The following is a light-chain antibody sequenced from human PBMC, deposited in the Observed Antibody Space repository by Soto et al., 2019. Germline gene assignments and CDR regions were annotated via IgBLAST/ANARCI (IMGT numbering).Light chain of an antibody. CDR1: QSVSSSY. V-gene: IGKV3-20*01. CDR2: GAS. Sequence: EIVWTQSPGTLSLSPGERATLSCRASQSVSSSYLAWYQQKPGQAPRLLIYGASSRATGIPDRFSGSGSGTDFTLTISRLEPEDFAVYYCHQYGNSPFAFGPWTKVDIK. CDR3: HQYGNSPFA. J-gene: IGKJ3*01.